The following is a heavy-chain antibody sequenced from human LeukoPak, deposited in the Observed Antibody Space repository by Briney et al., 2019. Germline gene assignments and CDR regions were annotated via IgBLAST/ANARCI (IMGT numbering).Heavy chain of an antibody. J-gene: IGHJ4*02. D-gene: IGHD3-16*01. CDR2: VYYSGRR. CDR1: GGSVSGDMYD. Sequence: SETLSLTCTVSGGSVSGDMYDWSWIRHPPGKGLEGIGYVYYSGRRNSTPALKGRVTLSVDTSKNQFSLRLRSVTAADTAVYYCARRLASRATGYYFDYWGQGTLVTVSS. CDR3: ARRLASRATGYYFDY. V-gene: IGHV4-61*01.